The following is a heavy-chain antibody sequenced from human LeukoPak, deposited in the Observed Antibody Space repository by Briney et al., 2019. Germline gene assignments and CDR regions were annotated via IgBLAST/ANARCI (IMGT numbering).Heavy chain of an antibody. CDR2: IGGSNTYV. Sequence: GGSLRLSCAASGFTFSSYTLNWVSQAPGKGLEWVSSIGGSNTYVFYADSVKGRFTISRDNAKNSLYLQMNSLRDEDTAVYYCASHLGGNSGYWGQGTLVTVSS. CDR1: GFTFSSYT. CDR3: ASHLGGNSGY. V-gene: IGHV3-21*01. D-gene: IGHD4-23*01. J-gene: IGHJ4*02.